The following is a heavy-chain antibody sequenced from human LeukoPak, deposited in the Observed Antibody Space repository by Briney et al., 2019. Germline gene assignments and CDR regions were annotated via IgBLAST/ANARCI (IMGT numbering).Heavy chain of an antibody. D-gene: IGHD3-10*01. CDR2: ISGDGGST. CDR3: AKESYSGSYCDY. J-gene: IGHJ4*02. CDR1: GFTFDDYA. V-gene: IGHV3-43*02. Sequence: GGSLRLSCAASGFTFDDYAMHWVRQAPGRGLEWVSLISGDGGSTYYADSVKGRFTISRDNSENSLYLQMNSLRTEDTALYYCAKESYSGSYCDYWGQGTLVTVSS.